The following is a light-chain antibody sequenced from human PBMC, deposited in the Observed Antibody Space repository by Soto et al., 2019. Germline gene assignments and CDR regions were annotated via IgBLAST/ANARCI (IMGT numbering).Light chain of an antibody. CDR2: KGT. J-gene: IGLJ1*01. CDR1: SDDVGAYNS. Sequence: QSALAQPASVSGSPGQSITISCTGTSDDVGAYNSVSWYQQLPHKAPQVILYKGTQRPSGVSSRFSGSTSGNAASLTISGRQADDEADDFCCSAAPESTYVFGTGTKGTVL. V-gene: IGLV2-23*01. CDR3: CSAAPESTYV.